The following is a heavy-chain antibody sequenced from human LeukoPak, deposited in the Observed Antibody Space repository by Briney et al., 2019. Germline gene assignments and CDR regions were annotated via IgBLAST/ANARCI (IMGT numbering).Heavy chain of an antibody. V-gene: IGHV1-2*02. J-gene: IGHJ4*02. CDR2: INPNSGGT. CDR1: GYTFTGYY. Sequence: ASVKVSCTASGYTFTGYYMHWVRQVPGQGLEWMGWINPNSGGTNYAQKFQGRVTMTRDTSISTAYMELSRLRSDDTAVYYCARDPPPNTYYYGSGAQGDYWGQGTLVTVSS. D-gene: IGHD3-10*01. CDR3: ARDPPPNTYYYGSGAQGDY.